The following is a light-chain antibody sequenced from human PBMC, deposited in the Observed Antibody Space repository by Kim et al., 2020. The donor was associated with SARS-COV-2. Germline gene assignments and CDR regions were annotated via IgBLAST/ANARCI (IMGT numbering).Light chain of an antibody. CDR2: EDN. J-gene: IGLJ3*02. CDR3: QSYDDSNRWV. Sequence: KTVTIACTGSSGNSTRNYVQWYQQRPASAPTAVIYEDNERPSGVPDRFSGSIDSSSNSASLTISGLKTEDEADYYCQSYDDSNRWVFGGGTQLTVL. V-gene: IGLV6-57*02. CDR1: SGNSTRNY.